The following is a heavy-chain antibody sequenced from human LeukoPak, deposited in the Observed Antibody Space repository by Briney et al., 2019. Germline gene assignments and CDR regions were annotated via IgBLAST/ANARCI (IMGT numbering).Heavy chain of an antibody. V-gene: IGHV3-30*03. CDR2: ISYDGSNK. D-gene: IGHD5-18*01. CDR3: ARGYSYGPLDY. J-gene: IGHJ4*02. CDR1: GFTFSSYG. Sequence: GGSLRLSCAASGFTFSSYGMHWVRQAPGKGLEWVAVISYDGSNKYYADSVKGRFTISRDNSENTLYLQMNSLRAEDTAVYYCARGYSYGPLDYWGQGTLVTVS.